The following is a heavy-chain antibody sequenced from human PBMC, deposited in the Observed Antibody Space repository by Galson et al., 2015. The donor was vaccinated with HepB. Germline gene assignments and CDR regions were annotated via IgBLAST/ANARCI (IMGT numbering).Heavy chain of an antibody. J-gene: IGHJ4*02. CDR3: ARSRRVGRSGFYLSEDY. CDR2: IIPTFGTS. CDR1: GGTLHSYA. D-gene: IGHD3-22*01. Sequence: SVKVSCKAFGGTLHSYAISWVRQAPGQGLEWMGAIIPTFGTSNYAQKFQGRVTITADESTSTAYMELTSLRSEDTAVYYCARSRRVGRSGFYLSEDYWGQGTLVTVSS. V-gene: IGHV1-69*13.